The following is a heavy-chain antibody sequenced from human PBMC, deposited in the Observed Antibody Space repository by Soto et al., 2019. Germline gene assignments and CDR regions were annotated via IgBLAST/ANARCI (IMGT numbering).Heavy chain of an antibody. J-gene: IGHJ5*02. V-gene: IGHV3-7*02. Sequence: EVQLVESGGDLVQPGGSLKLSCAASGLSFSNLWMAWVRQAPGKGLESVDHINQEGTSKDYLGSVKGRFIISRDNAKNSLFLQMNSLRVEDTATCYCLLAATGSGGEDAWGQGTLVNVSS. CDR3: LLAATGSGGEDA. CDR2: INQEGTSK. D-gene: IGHD6-13*01. CDR1: GLSFSNLW.